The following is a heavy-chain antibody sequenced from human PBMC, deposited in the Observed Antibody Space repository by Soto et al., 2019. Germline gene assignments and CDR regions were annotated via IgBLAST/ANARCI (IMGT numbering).Heavy chain of an antibody. V-gene: IGHV3-21*01. CDR1: RFRFSDYT. J-gene: IGHJ3*01. CDR2: ISIISTYI. D-gene: IGHD4-17*01. Sequence: EVELVESGGGLVKPGGSLRLSCLASRFRFSDYTMTWVRQAPGKGLEWVSSISIISTYIYYGDSVKGRFTISRDNAKNSLYLQMNSLRVEDTAVYYFARRGSEVTTGGGALDLWGQGTMVTVSS. CDR3: ARRGSEVTTGGGALDL.